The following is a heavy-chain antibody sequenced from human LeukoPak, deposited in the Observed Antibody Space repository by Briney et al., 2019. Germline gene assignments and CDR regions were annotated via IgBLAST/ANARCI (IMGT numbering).Heavy chain of an antibody. J-gene: IGHJ4*02. V-gene: IGHV1-18*01. D-gene: IGHD6-13*01. CDR3: ARDGSRKDSTLFDY. CDR2: VRGYNGDT. CDR1: GYTFSSYS. Sequence: ASVKVSCKASGYTFSSYSISWVRQARGQGLEWLGWVRGYNGDTNYAQKIQGRVSMTTDTSTTTAYMELRSLTSDDTAVYYCARDGSRKDSTLFDYWGQGTLVIVSS.